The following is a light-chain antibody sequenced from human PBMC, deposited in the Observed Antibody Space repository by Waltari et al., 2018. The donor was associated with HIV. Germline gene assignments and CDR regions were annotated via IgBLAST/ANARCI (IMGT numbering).Light chain of an antibody. V-gene: IGLV1-44*01. J-gene: IGLJ3*02. Sequence: QSVLTQPPSASGTPGHRVTITCSERNPNIVVNTVIWYKQHPGTAPKLLIYSDDQRPSGVPDRFSCSKYGTSAALAISGLQSEDEADYYCAVWDDGLNGPEFGGGTKLTVL. CDR2: SDD. CDR1: NPNIVVNT. CDR3: AVWDDGLNGPE.